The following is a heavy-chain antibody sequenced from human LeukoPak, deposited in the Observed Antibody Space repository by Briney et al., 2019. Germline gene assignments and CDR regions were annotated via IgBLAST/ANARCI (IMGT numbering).Heavy chain of an antibody. D-gene: IGHD3-22*01. Sequence: SETLSLTCTVSGGSISSHYWSWIRQPAGKGLECIGRIYTTGSTNYNPSLKSRVTMSVDTSKNHFSLKLSFVTAADTAVYYCARGPYYDSTKTSAFDIWGQGTMVTVSS. CDR3: ARGPYYDSTKTSAFDI. CDR2: IYTTGST. CDR1: GGSISSHY. V-gene: IGHV4-4*07. J-gene: IGHJ3*02.